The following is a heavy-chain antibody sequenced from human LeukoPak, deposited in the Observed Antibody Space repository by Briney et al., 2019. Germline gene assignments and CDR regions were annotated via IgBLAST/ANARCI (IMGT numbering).Heavy chain of an antibody. CDR3: AKMAAAHYGDYPIDY. Sequence: GPPRLPFSAFGIPFISSSLTWGRPAPGKGLRWVSTKEGGGGRTSSTDSEKGRFTIFRDNSRNTLYLQMNSRTGDDTAVYYCAKMAAAHYGDYPIDYWGQGTLVTVSS. CDR2: KEGGGGRT. V-gene: IGHV3-23*01. J-gene: IGHJ4*02. D-gene: IGHD4-17*01. CDR1: GIPFISSS.